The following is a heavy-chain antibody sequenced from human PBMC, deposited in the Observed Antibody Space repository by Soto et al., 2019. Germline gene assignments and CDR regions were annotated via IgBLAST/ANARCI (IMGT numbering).Heavy chain of an antibody. V-gene: IGHV3-23*01. CDR2: INSGGRT. D-gene: IGHD4-17*01. CDR1: GFTFSSYT. Sequence: EVQLLESGGGLVQPGGSLGLSCAASGFTFSSYTMNWVRQAPGKGLEWVSGINSGGRTYYADSVKGRFTISRDDSKNTLYLQIISLRAEDTAVYYCAKDLRPDGVWDFDYWGQGTLVTVSS. J-gene: IGHJ4*02. CDR3: AKDLRPDGVWDFDY.